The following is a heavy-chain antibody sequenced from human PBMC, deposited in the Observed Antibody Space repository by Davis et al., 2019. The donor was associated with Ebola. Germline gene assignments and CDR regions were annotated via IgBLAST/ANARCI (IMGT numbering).Heavy chain of an antibody. V-gene: IGHV5-51*01. CDR3: ARQMYDFWSGYSLSAFDI. J-gene: IGHJ3*02. Sequence: GGSLRLSCKGSGYSFTSYWIGWVRQMPGKGLEWMGIIYPGDSDTRYSPSFQGQVTISADKSISTAYLQWSSLRASDTAMYYCARQMYDFWSGYSLSAFDIWGQGTTVTVSS. CDR2: IYPGDSDT. D-gene: IGHD3-3*01. CDR1: GYSFTSYW.